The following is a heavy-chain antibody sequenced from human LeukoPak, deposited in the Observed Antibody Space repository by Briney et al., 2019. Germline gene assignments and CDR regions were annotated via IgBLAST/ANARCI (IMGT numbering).Heavy chain of an antibody. J-gene: IGHJ4*02. CDR2: ISSSSSYI. V-gene: IGHV3-21*01. D-gene: IGHD4-17*01. CDR1: GFTFSSYS. Sequence: PGGSLRLSCAASGFTFSSYSMNRVRQAPGKELEWVSSISSSSSYIYYAASVKGRFTISSDNAKNSLYLQMNSLRAEDTAVYYCASGTTVTADYWGQGTLVTVSS. CDR3: ASGTTVTADY.